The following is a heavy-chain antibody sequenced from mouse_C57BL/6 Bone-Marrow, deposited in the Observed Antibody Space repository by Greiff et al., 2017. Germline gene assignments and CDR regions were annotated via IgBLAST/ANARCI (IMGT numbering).Heavy chain of an antibody. V-gene: IGHV5-4*01. CDR3: ARDRGGYAMDY. D-gene: IGHD3-3*01. CDR2: ISDGGSYT. J-gene: IGHJ4*01. CDR1: GFTFSSYA. Sequence: EVHLVESGGGLVKPGGSLKLSCAASGFTFSSYAMSWVRQTPGKRLEWVATISDGGSYTYYPDNVKGRVTISRDKAKSNLYLQMSHLKSEDTAMYYCARDRGGYAMDYWGQGTGVTVSS.